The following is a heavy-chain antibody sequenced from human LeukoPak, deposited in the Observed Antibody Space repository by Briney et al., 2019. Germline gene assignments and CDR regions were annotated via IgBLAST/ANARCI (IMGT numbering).Heavy chain of an antibody. CDR3: ARGAATGPTLGLDY. D-gene: IGHD6-13*01. CDR1: GFTINNNY. J-gene: IGHJ4*02. Sequence: GGSLRLSCVASGFTINNNYMTWVRQAPGKGLEWVSVIYTGGTPYYADSAKGRFTISRDISKNTVYLQMNSLRAEDTAVYYCARGAATGPTLGLDYWGQGTLVTVSS. CDR2: IYTGGTP. V-gene: IGHV3-53*01.